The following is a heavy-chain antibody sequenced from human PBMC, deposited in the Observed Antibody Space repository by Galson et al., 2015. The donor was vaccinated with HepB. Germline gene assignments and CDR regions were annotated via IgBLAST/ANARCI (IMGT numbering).Heavy chain of an antibody. J-gene: IGHJ5*02. D-gene: IGHD3-16*02. V-gene: IGHV6-1*01. Sequence: YAISGDSVSSYSAGWSWNRQWPSRGLAWLGRTYYRSKWYIDYPVSLNGRLSIPPDTPRNQFSLQLSSVTPEDTAIYYCAGGGLVRGALGWIDPWGPGILVTVSS. CDR2: TYYRSKWYI. CDR1: GDSVSSYSAG. CDR3: AGGGLVRGALGWIDP.